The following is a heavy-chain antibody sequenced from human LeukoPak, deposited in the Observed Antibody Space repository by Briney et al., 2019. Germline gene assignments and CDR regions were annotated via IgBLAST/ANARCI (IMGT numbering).Heavy chain of an antibody. CDR3: ARSCSSGYYEADAFDI. D-gene: IGHD3-22*01. V-gene: IGHV3-20*04. CDR1: GFTFDDYG. CDR2: INWNGGST. J-gene: IGHJ3*02. Sequence: RAGGSLRLSCAASGFTFDDYGMSWVRQAPGKGLEWVSGINWNGGSTGYTDSVKGRFTISRDNAKNSLYLQMNSLRAEGTAVYYCARSCSSGYYEADAFDIWGQGTMVTVSS.